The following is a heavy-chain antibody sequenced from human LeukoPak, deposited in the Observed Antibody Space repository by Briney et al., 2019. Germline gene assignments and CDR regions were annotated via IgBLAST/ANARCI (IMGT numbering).Heavy chain of an antibody. CDR2: IYYSGST. Sequence: SETLSLTCTVSGGSISSYYWSWVRQPPGKGLEWIGYIYYSGSTNYNPSLKSRVTISVDTSKNQFSLKLSSVTAADTAVYYCARGPRMVRGLNWFDPWGQGTPVTVSS. J-gene: IGHJ5*02. CDR3: ARGPRMVRGLNWFDP. CDR1: GGSISSYY. V-gene: IGHV4-59*12. D-gene: IGHD3-10*01.